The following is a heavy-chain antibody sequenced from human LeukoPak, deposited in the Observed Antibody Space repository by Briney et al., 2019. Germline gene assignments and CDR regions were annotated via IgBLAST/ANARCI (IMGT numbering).Heavy chain of an antibody. Sequence: ASVKVSCKASGYTFTGYYMHWVRQAPGQGLEWMGWINPNSGGTNYAQKFQGRVTMTRDTSISTAYMELSRLRSDDTAVYYCARMPYYDFWSGYYPDWGQGTLVIVSS. D-gene: IGHD3-3*01. CDR1: GYTFTGYY. CDR2: INPNSGGT. CDR3: ARMPYYDFWSGYYPD. V-gene: IGHV1-2*02. J-gene: IGHJ4*02.